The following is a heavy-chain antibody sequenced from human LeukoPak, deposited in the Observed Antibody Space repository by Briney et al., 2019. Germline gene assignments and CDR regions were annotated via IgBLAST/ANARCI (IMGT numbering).Heavy chain of an antibody. V-gene: IGHV4-4*02. Sequence: SGTLSLTCAVSGGSISSSNWWRWVRQPPGKGLEWIGEIYHSGSTNYNPSLKSRVTISVEKSKNPFSLKVSSLTAPDTAVYYCARPTGRGGYPNGPFDYWGQGTMVTVSS. CDR3: ARPTGRGGYPNGPFDY. D-gene: IGHD6-25*01. CDR1: GGSISSSNW. J-gene: IGHJ3*01. CDR2: IYHSGST.